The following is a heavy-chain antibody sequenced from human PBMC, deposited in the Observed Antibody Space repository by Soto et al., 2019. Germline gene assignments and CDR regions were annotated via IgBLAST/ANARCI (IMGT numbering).Heavy chain of an antibody. J-gene: IGHJ6*02. Sequence: QVQLVQSGAEETRPGASVKVSCKASGYTLTSHDMHWVRQAPGQRLEWMGWINAGNDNTQFSQKFQGRVTITRDTTASTGYMELSGLRSEDTAVYYCARYNWDGPSYYGMDVWGQGTTVTVSS. CDR2: INAGNDNT. CDR1: GYTLTSHD. V-gene: IGHV1-3*05. D-gene: IGHD1-1*01. CDR3: ARYNWDGPSYYGMDV.